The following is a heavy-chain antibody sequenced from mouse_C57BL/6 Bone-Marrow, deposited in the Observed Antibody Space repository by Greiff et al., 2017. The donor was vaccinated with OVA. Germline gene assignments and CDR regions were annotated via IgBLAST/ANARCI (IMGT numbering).Heavy chain of an antibody. V-gene: IGHV5-4*01. CDR1: GFTFSSYA. Sequence: EVQVVESGGGLVKPGGSLKLSCAASGFTFSSYAMSWVRQTPEKRLEWVATISDGGSYTYYPDNVKGRFTISRDNAKNNLYLQMSHLKSEDTAMYYCAYGYGKAYYAMDYWGQGTSVTVSS. D-gene: IGHD2-2*01. J-gene: IGHJ4*01. CDR2: ISDGGSYT. CDR3: AYGYGKAYYAMDY.